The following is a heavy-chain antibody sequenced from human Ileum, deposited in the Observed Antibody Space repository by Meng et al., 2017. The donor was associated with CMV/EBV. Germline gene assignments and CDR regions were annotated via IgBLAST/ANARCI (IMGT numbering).Heavy chain of an antibody. D-gene: IGHD6-13*01. V-gene: IGHV4-30-4*08. Sequence: QYSRRGLVEPSQTKCHTSIVSVGPIWSGYYYWTWIRQPPGKGLEWIGYIYYSGTTYYNPSLKSRVSISVDTSRNQFALQLSSVTAADTAVYYCARRSSGLFDYWGQGILVTVSS. CDR3: ARRSSGLFDY. CDR1: VGPIWSGYYY. CDR2: IYYSGTT. J-gene: IGHJ4*02.